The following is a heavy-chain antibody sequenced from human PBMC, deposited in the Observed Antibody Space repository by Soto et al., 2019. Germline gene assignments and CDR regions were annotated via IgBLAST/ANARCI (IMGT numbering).Heavy chain of an antibody. J-gene: IGHJ6*02. CDR2: INPNSGGT. CDR3: ARGIASPPTVTTNYYYYYGMDV. CDR1: GYAFTVYC. D-gene: IGHD4-17*01. Sequence: VSVKVSCRASGYAFTVYCMHWVRQAPGQGLEWMGWINPNSGGTNYAQKFQGWVTMTRDTSISTAYMELSRLRSDDTAVYYCARGIASPPTVTTNYYYYYGMDVWGQGTTVTVSS. V-gene: IGHV1-2*04.